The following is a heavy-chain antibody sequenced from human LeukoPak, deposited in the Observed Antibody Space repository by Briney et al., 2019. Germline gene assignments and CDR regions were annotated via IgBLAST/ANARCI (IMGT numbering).Heavy chain of an antibody. V-gene: IGHV6-1*01. Sequence: SQTLSLTCAISGDSVSSNSAAWNWIRQSPSRGLEWLGRTYYRSKWYNDYAVSVKSRITINPDTSKNQFSLQLNSVTPEDTAVYYCARDRVEEYSSSSEGPYYYYGMDVWGQGTTVTVPS. CDR1: GDSVSSNSAA. CDR2: TYYRSKWYN. CDR3: ARDRVEEYSSSSEGPYYYYGMDV. J-gene: IGHJ6*02. D-gene: IGHD6-6*01.